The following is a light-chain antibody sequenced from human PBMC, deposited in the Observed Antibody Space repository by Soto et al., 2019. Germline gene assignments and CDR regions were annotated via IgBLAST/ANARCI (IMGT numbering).Light chain of an antibody. CDR1: QSVSHF. J-gene: IGKJ4*01. CDR3: QQRTDWPT. Sequence: EIVLTQYPATLSLSPGESATLSCRASQSVSHFLAWYQQKPGQAPRLLIYDTSSRATGIPGRFSGSGSGTDFTLTIDILEPADAAVYYCQQRTDWPTFGGGTKVEI. V-gene: IGKV3-11*01. CDR2: DTS.